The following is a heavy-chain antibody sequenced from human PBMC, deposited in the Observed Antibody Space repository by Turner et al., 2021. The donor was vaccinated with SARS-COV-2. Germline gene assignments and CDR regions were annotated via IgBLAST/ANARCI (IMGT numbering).Heavy chain of an antibody. V-gene: IGHV4-39*01. CDR3: ARRRGRDGYTRNWYFDL. D-gene: IGHD2-2*02. CDR2: IYYSGTT. CDR1: GGTIRSRTYH. J-gene: IGHJ2*01. Sequence: QVQLEESGPGLVKPSETLSLTCTVSGGTIRSRTYHWGWIRQPPGKGLEWIGSIYYSGTTYYNPSLNSRVTISVDTSKNQFSLKLTSVTAIDTAVYYCARRRGRDGYTRNWYFDLWGRGTLVTVSS.